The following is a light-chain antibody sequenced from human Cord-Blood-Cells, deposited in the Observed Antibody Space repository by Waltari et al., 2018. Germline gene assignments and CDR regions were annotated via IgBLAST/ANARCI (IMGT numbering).Light chain of an antibody. V-gene: IGLV2-8*01. CDR2: EVS. Sequence: QSALTQPPSPSGSPGQSVHISCTGTSTDVGGYNYVSWYQQHPGKAPKLNIYEVSKRPEGVPDRFSGSKSGNTASLTVSGLQAEDEADYYCSSYAGSNTFVVFGGGTKLTVL. CDR1: STDVGGYNY. CDR3: SSYAGSNTFVV. J-gene: IGLJ2*01.